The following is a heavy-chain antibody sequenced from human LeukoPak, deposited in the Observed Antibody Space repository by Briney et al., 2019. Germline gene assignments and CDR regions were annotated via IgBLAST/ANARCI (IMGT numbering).Heavy chain of an antibody. Sequence: GGSLRLSCAASGFTFSSYEMNWVRQAPGKGLEWVSYISSSGSTIYYADSVKGRFTISRDNAKNSLYLQMNSLRAEDTAVYYCARVDYGSGSLPYFDYWGQGTLVTVSS. D-gene: IGHD3-10*01. J-gene: IGHJ4*02. V-gene: IGHV3-48*03. CDR3: ARVDYGSGSLPYFDY. CDR2: ISSSGSTI. CDR1: GFTFSSYE.